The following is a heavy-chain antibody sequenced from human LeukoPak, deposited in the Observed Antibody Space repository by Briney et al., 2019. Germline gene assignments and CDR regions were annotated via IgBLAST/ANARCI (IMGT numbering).Heavy chain of an antibody. Sequence: PGGSWRPSCAAFGFTFSSYGMHWVRQAPGKGLEWVAVILYDGSNKYYADSVKGRFTISRDNSKNTLYLQMNSLRAEDTAVYYCAKDWASGYSYRGDFDYWGQGTLVTVSS. D-gene: IGHD5-18*01. CDR1: GFTFSSYG. V-gene: IGHV3-30*18. CDR2: ILYDGSNK. CDR3: AKDWASGYSYRGDFDY. J-gene: IGHJ4*02.